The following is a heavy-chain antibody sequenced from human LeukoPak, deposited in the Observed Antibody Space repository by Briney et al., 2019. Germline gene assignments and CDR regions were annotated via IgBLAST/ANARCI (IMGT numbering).Heavy chain of an antibody. CDR1: GLTLSNYW. D-gene: IGHD4-17*01. J-gene: IGHJ2*01. Sequence: TGGSLRLSCAASGLTLSNYWMHWVRQAPGKGLVWVSRMNSDGSSTTYADSVKGRFTISRDNAKNTLYLQMNSLRVEDTAVYYCARETTVIREWYFDLWGRATLVTVAS. CDR2: MNSDGSST. CDR3: ARETTVIREWYFDL. V-gene: IGHV3-74*01.